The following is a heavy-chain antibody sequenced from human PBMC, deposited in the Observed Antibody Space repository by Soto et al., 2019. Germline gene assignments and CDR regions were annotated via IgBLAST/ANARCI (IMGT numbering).Heavy chain of an antibody. V-gene: IGHV3-23*01. CDR1: GFTFSSYA. CDR3: AKDWTYGDYRDDY. CDR2: ISGSGGST. J-gene: IGHJ4*02. Sequence: GGSLRLSCAASGFTFSSYAMSWVRQAPGKGLEWVSAISGSGGSTYYADSVKGRSTISRDNSKNTLYLQMNSLRAEDTAVYYCAKDWTYGDYRDDYWGQGTLVTVSS. D-gene: IGHD4-17*01.